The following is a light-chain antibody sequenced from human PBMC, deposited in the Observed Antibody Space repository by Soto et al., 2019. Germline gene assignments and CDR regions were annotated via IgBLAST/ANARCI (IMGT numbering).Light chain of an antibody. Sequence: QSALSQPASVSGSPGQSITISGTGTSNDVGYYNYVSWYQQHPGQAPKLMISEVTTRPSGVSDRVSGSKSGNTASLTISRRQAEDEAHYYCSSYTTASTQGFGGGTKLTVL. J-gene: IGLJ3*02. CDR2: EVT. CDR1: SNDVGYYNY. V-gene: IGLV2-14*01. CDR3: SSYTTASTQG.